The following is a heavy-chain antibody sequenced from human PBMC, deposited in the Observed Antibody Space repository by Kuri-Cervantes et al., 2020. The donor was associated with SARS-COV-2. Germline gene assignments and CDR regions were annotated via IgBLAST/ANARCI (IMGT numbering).Heavy chain of an antibody. CDR1: GGSFSGYY. V-gene: IGHV4-34*01. CDR3: ARAQWSSGYSNIDY. Sequence: SQTLSLTCAVYGGSFSGYYWSWIRQPPGKGLEWIGEINHSGSTNYNPSLESRVTISVDTSKNQFSLKLSSVTAADTAVYYCARAQWSSGYSNIDYWGQGTLVTVSS. D-gene: IGHD3-22*01. J-gene: IGHJ4*02. CDR2: INHSGST.